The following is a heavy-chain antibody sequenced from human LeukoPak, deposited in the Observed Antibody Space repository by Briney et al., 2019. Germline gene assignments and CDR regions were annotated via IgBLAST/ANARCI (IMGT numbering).Heavy chain of an antibody. V-gene: IGHV4-4*02. CDR1: GGSISSNNW. CDR3: ARVNINNWHSCDY. Sequence: SGTLSLTCAASGGSISSNNWWGWVRQPPGKGLEWIGEIYHSGSPNYNPSLKSRVTISVDKSRNHFSPNLSSVTAADTAVYYCARVNINNWHSCDYWGQGTLVTVSS. CDR2: IYHSGSP. D-gene: IGHD1-1*01. J-gene: IGHJ4*02.